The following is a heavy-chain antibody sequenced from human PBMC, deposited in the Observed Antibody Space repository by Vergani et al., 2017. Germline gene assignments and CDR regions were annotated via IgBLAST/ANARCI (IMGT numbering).Heavy chain of an antibody. V-gene: IGHV3-30-3*01. CDR1: GFTFSSYA. D-gene: IGHD1-26*01. CDR3: ASELRAGGRDY. J-gene: IGHJ4*02. Sequence: QVQLVESGGGVVQPGRSLRLSCADSGFTFSSYAMHWVRQAPGKGLEWVAVISYDGSNKYYADSVKGRFTISRDNSKNTLYLQMNSLRAEDTAVYYCASELRAGGRDYWGQGTLVTVSS. CDR2: ISYDGSNK.